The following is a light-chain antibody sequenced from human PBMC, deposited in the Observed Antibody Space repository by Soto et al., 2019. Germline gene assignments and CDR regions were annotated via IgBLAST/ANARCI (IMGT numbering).Light chain of an antibody. CDR1: SSDVGFYNY. Sequence: QSALTQPASVSGSPGQSITISCTGTSSDVGFYNYVSWYQQQHPGKAPKLMIYEVDNRPSGVSIRFSGSKSGNTASLTISGLLDEEEADHSCSSYEHGSTYVFGTGTKVTV. J-gene: IGLJ1*01. CDR3: SSYEHGSTYV. CDR2: EVD. V-gene: IGLV2-14*01.